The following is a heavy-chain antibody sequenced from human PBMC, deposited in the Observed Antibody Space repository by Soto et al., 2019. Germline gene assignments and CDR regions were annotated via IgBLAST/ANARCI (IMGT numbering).Heavy chain of an antibody. V-gene: IGHV4-31*03. Sequence: QVQLQESGPGLVEPSQTLSLTCTVPGGSISSASSYWSWIRQRPGKGLEWFGYIYFSGVTYYIPSLESRVTISVDTSKNQFSLRLSSVTAADTAVYYCARDPWRTPPEAAFDVWGQWTKVTVSS. CDR1: GGSISSASSY. J-gene: IGHJ3*01. D-gene: IGHD1-1*01. CDR2: IYFSGVT. CDR3: ARDPWRTPPEAAFDV.